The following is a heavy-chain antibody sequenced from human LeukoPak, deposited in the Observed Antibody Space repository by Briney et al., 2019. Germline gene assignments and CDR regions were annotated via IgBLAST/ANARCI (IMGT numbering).Heavy chain of an antibody. CDR2: IRNDGGNK. V-gene: IGHV3-30*02. Sequence: GSLRLSCAASGFTFSSYGMHWVRQAPGKGLEWVAFIRNDGGNKYYADSVKGRFTISRDNSKNTVSLEMNGLRVEDTAVYYCAKDVNAHCRGDCSDYWGQGTLVTVSS. CDR1: GFTFSSYG. CDR3: AKDVNAHCRGDCSDY. J-gene: IGHJ4*02. D-gene: IGHD2-21*01.